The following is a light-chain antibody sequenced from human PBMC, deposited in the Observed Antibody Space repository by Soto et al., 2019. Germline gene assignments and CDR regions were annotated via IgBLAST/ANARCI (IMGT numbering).Light chain of an antibody. CDR2: DVA. V-gene: IGLV2-14*03. CDR3: VSYTSSTTYV. CDR1: SSDVGGSNF. J-gene: IGLJ1*01. Sequence: QSVLTQPASVSDSPGQSITISCTGTSSDVGGSNFVSWYQQHPGKPPKLIIYDVADRPSGVSNRFSGSKSGSTASLIISRLQTEDEADYCCVSYTSSTTYVFGTGTKVNGL.